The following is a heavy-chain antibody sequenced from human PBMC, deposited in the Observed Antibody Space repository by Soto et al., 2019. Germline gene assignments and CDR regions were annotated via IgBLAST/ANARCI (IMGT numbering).Heavy chain of an antibody. J-gene: IGHJ5*02. CDR2: ISHSGTT. D-gene: IGHD2-21*02. CDR3: ARAFGGNSGWGHWSDP. Sequence: SETLSLTCAVSGYSISSGYYWGWIRQPPGRGLEWIGSISHSGTTYYNPSLRSRVTISIDTSNNQFSLKLSSVTAADTAVYYCARAFGGNSGWGHWSDPWGQGTLVTVSS. CDR1: GYSISSGYY. V-gene: IGHV4-38-2*01.